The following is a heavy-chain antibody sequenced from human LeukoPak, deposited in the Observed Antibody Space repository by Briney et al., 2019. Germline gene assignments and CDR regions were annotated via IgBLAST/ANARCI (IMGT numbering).Heavy chain of an antibody. Sequence: SETLSLTCAVYGGSFSGYYWSWIRQPPGKGLEWIGEIYHSGSTNYNPSLKSRVTISVDKSKNQFSLKLSSVTAADTAVYYCARAADYSSGWISHAFDIWGQGTMVTVSS. D-gene: IGHD6-19*01. J-gene: IGHJ3*02. CDR2: IYHSGST. CDR3: ARAADYSSGWISHAFDI. V-gene: IGHV4-34*01. CDR1: GGSFSGYY.